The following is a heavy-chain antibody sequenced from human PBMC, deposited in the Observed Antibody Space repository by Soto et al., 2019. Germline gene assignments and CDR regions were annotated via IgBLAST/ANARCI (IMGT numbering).Heavy chain of an antibody. CDR2: INHSGST. D-gene: IGHD3-10*01. Sequence: PSETLSLTCAVYGGSFSGYYWSWIRQPPGKGLEWIGEINHSGSTNYNPSLKSRVTISVDTSKNQFSLKLSSVTAADTAVYYCASGPGRRDAFDIWGQGPMVTDS. J-gene: IGHJ3*02. CDR1: GGSFSGYY. V-gene: IGHV4-34*01. CDR3: ASGPGRRDAFDI.